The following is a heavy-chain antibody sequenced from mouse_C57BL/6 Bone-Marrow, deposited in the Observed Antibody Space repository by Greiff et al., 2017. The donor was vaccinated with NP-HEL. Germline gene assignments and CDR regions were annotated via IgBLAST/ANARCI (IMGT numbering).Heavy chain of an antibody. CDR3: TTPNYYGSWFAY. D-gene: IGHD1-1*01. J-gene: IGHJ3*01. CDR1: GFNIKDDY. CDR2: IDPENGDA. Sequence: EVQLQESGAELVRPGASVKLSCTASGFNIKDDYMHWVKQRPEQGLEWIGWIDPENGDAEYASKFQGKATITADTSSNTAYLHLSSLTSKDTAVYYCTTPNYYGSWFAYWGQGTLVTVSA. V-gene: IGHV14-4*01.